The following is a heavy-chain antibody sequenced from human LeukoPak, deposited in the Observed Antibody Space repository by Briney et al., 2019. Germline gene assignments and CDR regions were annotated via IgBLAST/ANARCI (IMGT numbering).Heavy chain of an antibody. CDR1: GFTFTSYT. D-gene: IGHD2-21*01. Sequence: KTGGSLRLSCAASGFTFTSYTMNCVRQAPGKGLEWVSDISSSGSYIDYADSVKGRFTISRDNAKNSLFLHMNSLRAEDTAVYYCARSLIADGAFDIWGQGTMVTVSS. CDR3: ARSLIADGAFDI. V-gene: IGHV3-21*01. CDR2: ISSSGSYI. J-gene: IGHJ3*02.